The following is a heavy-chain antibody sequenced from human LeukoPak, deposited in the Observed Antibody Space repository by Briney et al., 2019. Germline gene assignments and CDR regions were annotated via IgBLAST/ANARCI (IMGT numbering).Heavy chain of an antibody. V-gene: IGHV4-39*01. D-gene: IGHD3-3*01. CDR1: GGSISSSSYY. CDR3: ARHYYDFWSGYWPH. Sequence: SETLSLTCTVSGGSISSSSYYWGWIRQPPGKGLEWIGSIYYSGSTYYNPSLKSRVTIPVDTSKNQFSLKLSSVTAADTAVYYCARHYYDFWSGYWPHWSQGTLVTVSS. CDR2: IYYSGST. J-gene: IGHJ4*02.